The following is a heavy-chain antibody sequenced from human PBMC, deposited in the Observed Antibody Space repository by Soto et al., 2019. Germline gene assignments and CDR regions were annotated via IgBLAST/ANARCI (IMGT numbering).Heavy chain of an antibody. V-gene: IGHV1-2*02. Sequence: ASVKVSCKASGYTFTANYIHWVRQAPGQGLEWMGWIDSNSGGTKYAQNFQGRVTLTRDTSISTVYMDLSRLISDDTAVYYCARGTGTSWFDPWGQGTLVTVSS. CDR3: ARGTGTSWFDP. CDR1: GYTFTANY. J-gene: IGHJ5*02. D-gene: IGHD1-7*01. CDR2: IDSNSGGT.